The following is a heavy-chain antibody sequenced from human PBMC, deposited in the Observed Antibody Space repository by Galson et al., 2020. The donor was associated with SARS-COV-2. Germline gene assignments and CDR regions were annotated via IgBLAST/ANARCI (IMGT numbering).Heavy chain of an antibody. CDR3: ARADEGIVVVPAAIGRDYYYYMDV. CDR1: GYTFTSYA. J-gene: IGHJ6*03. V-gene: IGHV7-4-1*02. D-gene: IGHD2-2*01. CDR2: INTNTGNP. Sequence: ASVKVSCKASGYTFTSYAMNWVRQAPGQGLEWMGWINTNTGNPTYAQGFTGRFVFSLDTSVSTAYLQISSLKAEDTAVYYCARADEGIVVVPAAIGRDYYYYMDVWGKGTTVTVSS.